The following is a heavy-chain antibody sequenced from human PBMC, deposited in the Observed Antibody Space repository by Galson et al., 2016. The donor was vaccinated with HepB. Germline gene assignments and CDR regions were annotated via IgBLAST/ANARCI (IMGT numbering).Heavy chain of an antibody. J-gene: IGHJ5*02. V-gene: IGHV3-9*01. D-gene: IGHD2-2*01. CDR3: AKAAQYCSSSSCRNWFDP. CDR2: ISWNSGNT. CDR1: GFTFDDYA. Sequence: SLRLSCAASGFTFDDYAMHWVRQAPGKGLEWVSGISWNSGNTGYADSVKGRFTIARDNAKDSLYRQMNSLRPEDTALYFCAKAAQYCSSSSCRNWFDPWGLGTLVTVSS.